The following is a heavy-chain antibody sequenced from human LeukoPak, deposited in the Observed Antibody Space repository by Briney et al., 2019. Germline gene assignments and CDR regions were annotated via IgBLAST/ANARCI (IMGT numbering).Heavy chain of an antibody. D-gene: IGHD2-21*01. J-gene: IGHJ4*02. V-gene: IGHV1-69*02. CDR3: ARAGYCGGDCYWFDY. CDR2: IIPILGIA. CDR1: GGTFSSYT. Sequence: SVKVSCKASGGTFSSYTISWVRQAPGQGLEWMGRIIPILGIANYAQKFQGRVTITADKSTSTAYMELSSLRSEDTAVYYCARAGYCGGDCYWFDYWGQGTLVTVSS.